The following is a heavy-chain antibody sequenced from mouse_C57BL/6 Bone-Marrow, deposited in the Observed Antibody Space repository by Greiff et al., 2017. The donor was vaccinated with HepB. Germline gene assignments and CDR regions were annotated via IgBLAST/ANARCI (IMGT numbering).Heavy chain of an antibody. CDR2: IRSKSNNYAT. J-gene: IGHJ4*01. CDR3: VRGGTTVVEDYAMDY. Sequence: EVQRVESGGGLVQPKGSLKLSCAASGFSFNTYAMNWVRQAPGKGLEWVARIRSKSNNYATYYADSVKDRFTISRDDSESMLYLQMNNLKTEDTAMYYCVRGGTTVVEDYAMDYWGQGTSVTVSS. D-gene: IGHD1-1*01. CDR1: GFSFNTYA. V-gene: IGHV10-1*01.